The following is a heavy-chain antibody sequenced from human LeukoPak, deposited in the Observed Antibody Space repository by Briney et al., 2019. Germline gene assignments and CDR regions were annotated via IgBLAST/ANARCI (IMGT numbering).Heavy chain of an antibody. CDR1: GYTFTSSA. V-gene: IGHV7-4-1*02. D-gene: IGHD6-19*01. CDR3: ATDLKKGDSGCFDH. Sequence: ASVKVSCKASGYTFTSSALNWVRQAPGQGLEWMGWINTNTGNPTYAQGFTGRFVFSLDTSVSTAYLHISSLEAEDTAIYYCATDLKKGDSGCFDHWGQGTLVTVSS. J-gene: IGHJ4*02. CDR2: INTNTGNP.